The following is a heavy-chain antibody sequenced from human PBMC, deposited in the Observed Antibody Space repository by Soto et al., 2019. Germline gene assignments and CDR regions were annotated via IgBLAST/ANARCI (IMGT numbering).Heavy chain of an antibody. CDR2: IIAYIGTT. CDR1: GGTFSSYA. Sequence: GASVKVSCKASGGTFSSYAISWVRQAPGQGLEWMGWIIAYIGTTNYAQKFQGRVTMTTDESTSTAYMELRSLRSDDTAVYYCARSYSSSAGADYYYYYGMDVWGQGTTVTVSS. CDR3: ARSYSSSAGADYYYYYGMDV. J-gene: IGHJ6*02. D-gene: IGHD6-6*01. V-gene: IGHV1-18*01.